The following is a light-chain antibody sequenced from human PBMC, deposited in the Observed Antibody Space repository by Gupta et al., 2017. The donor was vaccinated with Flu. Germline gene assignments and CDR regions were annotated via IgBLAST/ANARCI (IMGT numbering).Light chain of an antibody. Sequence: QTIRISGGSKNSGSKSVHGYQQQPGTAPVLVVYDDSDRPSGIPERFSGSKSGNSATLAISRVQAGDEADYYCQAWDNSRNRRGVFGGGTKMTVL. CDR1: NSGSKS. CDR2: DDS. V-gene: IGLV3-21*02. CDR3: QAWDNSRNRRGV. J-gene: IGLJ3*02.